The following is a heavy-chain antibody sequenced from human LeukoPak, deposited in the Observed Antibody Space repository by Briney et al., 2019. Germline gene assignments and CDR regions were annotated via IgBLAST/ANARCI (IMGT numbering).Heavy chain of an antibody. CDR2: IDPNSGGT. V-gene: IGHV1-2*02. Sequence: ASVTVSCTASVYRFTNSYIQWVRQAPGQGHEWKGWIDPNSGGTKYAQRFQCRVTFTRHTSISTAYMEFSKLTSYDTAVFYCANSIMPASTWAYWGQGTLVIVSS. J-gene: IGHJ4*02. CDR3: ANSIMPASTWAY. D-gene: IGHD2-2*01. CDR1: VYRFTNSY.